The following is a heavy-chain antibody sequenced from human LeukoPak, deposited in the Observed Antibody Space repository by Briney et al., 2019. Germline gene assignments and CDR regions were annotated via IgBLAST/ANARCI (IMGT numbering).Heavy chain of an antibody. CDR1: GFTVSSNY. D-gene: IGHD4-17*01. Sequence: PGGSLRLSCAASGFTVSSNYMSWVRQAPGKGLEWVSVIYSGGSTYYADSVKGRFTISRDNSKNTLYPQMNSLRAEDTAVYYCARDYGDYAGFDYWGQGTLVTVSS. CDR2: IYSGGST. J-gene: IGHJ4*02. CDR3: ARDYGDYAGFDY. V-gene: IGHV3-53*01.